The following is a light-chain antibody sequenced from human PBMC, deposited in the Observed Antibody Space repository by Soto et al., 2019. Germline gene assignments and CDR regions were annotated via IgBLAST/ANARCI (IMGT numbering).Light chain of an antibody. V-gene: IGLV2-8*01. CDR1: SSDVGGHNF. CDR2: EVT. CDR3: SSYAGNNNPVI. J-gene: IGLJ2*01. Sequence: QSVLTQPPSASGSPGQSVTISCTGTSSDVGGHNFVSWYQQHPGKAPKFLIYEVTKRPSGVPDRFSGSKSGITASLTVSGLQADEEAYYYCSSYAGNNNPVIFGGGTKLTVL.